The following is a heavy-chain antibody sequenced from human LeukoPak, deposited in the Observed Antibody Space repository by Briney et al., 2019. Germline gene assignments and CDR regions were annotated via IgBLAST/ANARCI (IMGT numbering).Heavy chain of an antibody. Sequence: GASLQISCKISGSTFTNNWIGWVRPVPGKGLEWMGLIYPGYSDAKYSPSFQGQVTFSVDASISTAYLQLTGLRASDTAIYYCVRFALTSSLDHWGQGTLVTVSS. V-gene: IGHV5-51*01. D-gene: IGHD6-13*01. CDR3: VRFALTSSLDH. J-gene: IGHJ5*02. CDR1: GSTFTNNW. CDR2: IYPGYSDA.